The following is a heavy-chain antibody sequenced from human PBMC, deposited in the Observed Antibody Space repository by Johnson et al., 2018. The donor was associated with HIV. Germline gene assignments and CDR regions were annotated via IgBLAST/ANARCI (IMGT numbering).Heavy chain of an antibody. CDR3: ARGGHAVVAKPFGAFDI. D-gene: IGHD2-21*01. CDR2: ISYDGSNK. Sequence: QVQLVESGGGVVQPGRSLRLSCAASGFTFSSYAMHWVRQAPGKGLEWVAVISYDGSNKYYADSVKGRFTISRDNSKNTLYLQMNSLRAEDTAVYYCARGGHAVVAKPFGAFDIWGQGTMVNVSS. CDR1: GFTFSSYA. V-gene: IGHV3-30-3*01. J-gene: IGHJ3*02.